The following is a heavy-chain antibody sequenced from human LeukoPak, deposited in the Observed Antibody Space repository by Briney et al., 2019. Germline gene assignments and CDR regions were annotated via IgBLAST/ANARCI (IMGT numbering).Heavy chain of an antibody. J-gene: IGHJ4*02. V-gene: IGHV3-48*04. D-gene: IGHD1-26*01. Sequence: GGSLRLSCAASGFTFSSYAMNWVRQAPGKGLEWVSYISSSGSTMYYADSVKGRFTISRDNAKNSLSLQMNSLRAEDTAVYYCARDLLGWELHYFDYWGQGTLVTVSS. CDR1: GFTFSSYA. CDR3: ARDLLGWELHYFDY. CDR2: ISSSGSTM.